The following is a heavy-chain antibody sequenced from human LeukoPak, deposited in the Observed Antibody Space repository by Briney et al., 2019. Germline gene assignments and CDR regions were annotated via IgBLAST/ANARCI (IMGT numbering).Heavy chain of an antibody. CDR3: AREFTIGGSYDDAFDI. V-gene: IGHV4-59*12. CDR2: IYYSGST. J-gene: IGHJ3*02. CDR1: GGSISSYY. Sequence: PSETLSLTCTVSGGSISSYYWSWIRQPPGKGLEWIGYIYYSGSTNYNPSLKSRVTISVDTSKNQFSLKLSSVTAADTAVYYCAREFTIGGSYDDAFDIWGQGTMVTVSS. D-gene: IGHD2-15*01.